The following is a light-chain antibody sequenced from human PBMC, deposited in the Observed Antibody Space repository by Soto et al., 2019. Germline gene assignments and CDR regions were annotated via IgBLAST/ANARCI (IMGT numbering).Light chain of an antibody. Sequence: QSALTQPPSASGSPGQSVTISCTGTSSDVGGYNYVSWYRQHPGKAPQLIIYDVNKRPTGVPDRFSGSKSGNTASLTVSGLQAEDEDDYFCNSYGGTNNYVVFGGGTKVTVL. CDR3: NSYGGTNNYVV. CDR2: DVN. CDR1: SSDVGGYNY. V-gene: IGLV2-8*01. J-gene: IGLJ2*01.